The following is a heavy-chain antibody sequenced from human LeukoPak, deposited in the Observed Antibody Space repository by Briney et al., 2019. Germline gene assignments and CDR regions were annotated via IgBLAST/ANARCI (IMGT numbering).Heavy chain of an antibody. J-gene: IGHJ4*02. V-gene: IGHV3-30*18. CDR2: ISFDGRNK. Sequence: GVSLRLSCAASGFTFSTYGMHWVRQAPGKGLEWVALISFDGRNKYSADSVKGRFTISRDNSKIALDLQMNSLRTEDTAVYYCAKPLDVTTPMDGFDYWGQGTLVTVSS. CDR3: AKPLDVTTPMDGFDY. D-gene: IGHD5-18*01. CDR1: GFTFSTYG.